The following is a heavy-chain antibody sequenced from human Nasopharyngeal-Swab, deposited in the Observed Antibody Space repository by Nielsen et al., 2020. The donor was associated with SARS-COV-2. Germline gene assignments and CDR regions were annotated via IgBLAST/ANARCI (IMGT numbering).Heavy chain of an antibody. D-gene: IGHD3-10*01. CDR3: ARGSSVHAFDV. CDR2: ISNSGDYI. J-gene: IGHJ3*01. CDR1: GFTFSIYT. V-gene: IGHV3-21*01. Sequence: GESLKISCAASGFTFSIYTMNWVRQAPGKGLEWVSAISNSGDYIYHAASVKGRFTISRDNAKNSLFLQMDSLRAEDTAVYYCARGSSVHAFDVWGQGTEVTVSS.